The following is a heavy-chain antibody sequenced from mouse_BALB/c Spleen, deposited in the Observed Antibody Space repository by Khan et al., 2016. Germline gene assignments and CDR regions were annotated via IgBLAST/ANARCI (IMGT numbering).Heavy chain of an antibody. CDR2: ISYSGST. V-gene: IGHV3-2*02. CDR3: ARCHRYAEAMDY. CDR1: GYSITSDYA. D-gene: IGHD2-14*01. J-gene: IGHJ4*01. Sequence: VQLQQSGPGLVKPSQSLSLTCTVTGYSITSDYAWNWIRQFPGNKLEWMGYISYSGSTSYNPSLKSRISITRDTSKNQFFLQLNSVTTEDTTTYYCARCHRYAEAMDYWGQGTSGTVSS.